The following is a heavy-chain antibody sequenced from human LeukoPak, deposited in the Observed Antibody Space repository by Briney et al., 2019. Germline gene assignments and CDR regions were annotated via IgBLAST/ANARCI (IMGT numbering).Heavy chain of an antibody. CDR2: ISSSSSYI. D-gene: IGHD3-22*01. Sequence: GGSLRLSCAASGFTFSSYSMNWVRQAPGKGLEWVSSISSSSSYIYYADSVKGRFTISRDNAKNSLYLQMNSLRAEDTAVYYCARAYYYDSSGYYPDPFHYWGQGTLVTVSS. CDR1: GFTFSSYS. J-gene: IGHJ4*02. CDR3: ARAYYYDSSGYYPDPFHY. V-gene: IGHV3-21*01.